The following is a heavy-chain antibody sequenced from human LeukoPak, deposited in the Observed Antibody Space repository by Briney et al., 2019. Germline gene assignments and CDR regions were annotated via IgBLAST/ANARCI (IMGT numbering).Heavy chain of an antibody. V-gene: IGHV1-18*01. Sequence: GASVKVSCKASGYTFTSYGISWVRQAPGQGLEWMGWISAYNGNTNYAQKLQGRVTMTTDTSTSTAYMELRSLRSDDTAVYYCARDEHYDFWSGFYFDYWGQGTLVTVSS. D-gene: IGHD3-3*01. CDR2: ISAYNGNT. CDR3: ARDEHYDFWSGFYFDY. CDR1: GYTFTSYG. J-gene: IGHJ4*02.